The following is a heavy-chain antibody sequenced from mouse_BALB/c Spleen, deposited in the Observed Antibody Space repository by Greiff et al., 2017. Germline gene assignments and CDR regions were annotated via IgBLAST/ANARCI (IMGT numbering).Heavy chain of an antibody. CDR2: ISTYYGDA. J-gene: IGHJ4*01. CDR3: ARKEVRRDYYAMDY. V-gene: IGHV1S137*01. Sequence: QVQLQQSGAELVRPGVSVKISCKGSGYTFTDYAMHWVKQSHAKSLEWIGVISTYYGDASYNQKFKGKATMTVDKSSSTAYMELARLTSEDSAIYYCARKEVRRDYYAMDYWGQGTSVTVSS. D-gene: IGHD2-14*01. CDR1: GYTFTDYA.